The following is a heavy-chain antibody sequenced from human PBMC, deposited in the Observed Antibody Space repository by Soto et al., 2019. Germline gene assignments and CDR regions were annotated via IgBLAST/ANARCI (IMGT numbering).Heavy chain of an antibody. D-gene: IGHD3-9*01. J-gene: IGHJ5*02. CDR3: ARDRPIRYFDWTRGDNWFDP. CDR2: INTDGSST. Sequence: PGGSLRLSCAASGFPFSTYSMHWVRQAPGKGLVHVSRINTDGSSTNYAGSVMGRFTISRDNARNTLYLQMSSLRAEDTAVYYCARDRPIRYFDWTRGDNWFDPWGQGTLVTVSS. V-gene: IGHV3-74*01. CDR1: GFPFSTYS.